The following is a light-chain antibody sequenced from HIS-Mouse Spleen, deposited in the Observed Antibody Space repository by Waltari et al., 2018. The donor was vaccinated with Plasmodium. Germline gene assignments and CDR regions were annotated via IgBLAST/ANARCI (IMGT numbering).Light chain of an antibody. J-gene: IGKJ4*01. V-gene: IGKV1-8*01. Sequence: AIRMTQSPSSFSASTGDRVTITCRASQGISSYLAWYQQQPGKATKLLIYAASTLQSGVPSRFSGSGSGTDFTLTISCLQSEDFATYYCQQYYSYLLTFGGGTKVEIK. CDR1: QGISSY. CDR3: QQYYSYLLT. CDR2: AAS.